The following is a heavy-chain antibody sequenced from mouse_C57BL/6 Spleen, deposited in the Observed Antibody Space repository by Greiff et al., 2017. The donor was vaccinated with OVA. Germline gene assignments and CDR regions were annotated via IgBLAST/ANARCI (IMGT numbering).Heavy chain of an antibody. D-gene: IGHD1-1*01. V-gene: IGHV1-64*01. J-gene: IGHJ3*01. CDR1: GFTFTSYW. CDR2: IHPNSGST. CDR3: ASSSEVAD. Sequence: QVQLQQPGAELVKPGASVKLSCKASGFTFTSYWMHWVKQRPGQGLEWIGMIHPNSGSTNYHEKFKSKATLTVDKSSSTAYMQLSGLTSEDSAGYYCASSSEVADWGQGTLVTVSA.